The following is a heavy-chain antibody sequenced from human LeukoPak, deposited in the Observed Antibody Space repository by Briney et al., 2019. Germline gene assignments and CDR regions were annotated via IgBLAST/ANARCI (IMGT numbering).Heavy chain of an antibody. J-gene: IGHJ4*02. V-gene: IGHV1-46*01. CDR2: INPSGGST. CDR3: ARDYYDSSGGDYFDY. Sequence: GASVKVSCKASGYTFTSYYMHWVRQAPGQGLEWMGIINPSGGSTSYAQKFQGRVTMTRDTSTSTVYMELRSLRSDDTAVYYCARDYYDSSGGDYFDYWGQGTLVTVSS. D-gene: IGHD3-22*01. CDR1: GYTFTSYY.